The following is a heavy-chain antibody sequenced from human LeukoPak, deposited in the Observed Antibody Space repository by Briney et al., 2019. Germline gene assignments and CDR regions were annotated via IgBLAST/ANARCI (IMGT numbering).Heavy chain of an antibody. CDR2: IDSRSSYI. Sequence: GGSLRLSCAASGFTFNNYHMNWVRQAPGKGLEWVSSIDSRSSYIYYADSVKGRFTISRDNAKNSLYLQMNSLRAEDTAVYYCAKDRKLLWFGELGDAFDIWGQGTMVTVSS. J-gene: IGHJ3*02. V-gene: IGHV3-21*01. CDR3: AKDRKLLWFGELGDAFDI. CDR1: GFTFNNYH. D-gene: IGHD3-10*01.